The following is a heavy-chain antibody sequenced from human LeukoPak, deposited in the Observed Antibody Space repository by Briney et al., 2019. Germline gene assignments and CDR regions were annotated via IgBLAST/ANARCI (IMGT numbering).Heavy chain of an antibody. D-gene: IGHD6-19*01. V-gene: IGHV1-46*01. J-gene: IGHJ4*02. CDR2: INPSGGST. CDR3: ARDIAVAGTVDFDY. CDR1: GYTFTTYY. Sequence: AAVKVSCKASGYTFTTYYMHWVRQAPGQGLEGMGIINPSGGSTSYAQKFQGRVTMTRDTSTSTVYMELSSLRSEDTAVYYCARDIAVAGTVDFDYWGQGTLVTVSS.